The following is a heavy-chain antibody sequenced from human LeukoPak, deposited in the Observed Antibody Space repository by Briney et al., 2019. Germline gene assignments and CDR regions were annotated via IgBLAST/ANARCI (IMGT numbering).Heavy chain of an antibody. CDR1: GYTFTSYA. D-gene: IGHD4-17*01. CDR3: ARGLDYGDLDNY. CDR2: INAGNGNT. Sequence: ASVKVSCKASGYTFTSYAMHWVRQAPGQRLEWMGWINAGNGNTKYSQKFQGRVTITRDTSASTAYMELSSLRSEDTAVYYCARGLDYGDLDNYWGRGTLVTVSS. V-gene: IGHV1-3*01. J-gene: IGHJ4*02.